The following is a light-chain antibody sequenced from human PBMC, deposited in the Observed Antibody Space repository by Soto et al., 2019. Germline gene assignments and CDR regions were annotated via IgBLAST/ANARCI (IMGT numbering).Light chain of an antibody. CDR2: DDN. CDR1: NIGSKS. CDR3: QVWDTSSDHVV. Sequence: SYELTQPPSVSVAPGQTATITGGGNNIGSKSVQWYQRKPGQAHVMFVYDDNDRTSGIPERFSGSNSGNTATLTISRVAAGDEAEYYCQVWDTSSDHVVFGGGTKLTVL. J-gene: IGLJ3*02. V-gene: IGLV3-21*02.